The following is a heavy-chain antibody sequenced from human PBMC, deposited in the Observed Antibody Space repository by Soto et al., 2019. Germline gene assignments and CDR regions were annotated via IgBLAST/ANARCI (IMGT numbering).Heavy chain of an antibody. CDR1: GVSVSSGGYY. J-gene: IGHJ4*02. V-gene: IGHV4-31*03. CDR2: IYYSGST. CDR3: ARYMTTVTTFDY. D-gene: IGHD4-17*01. Sequence: PSETLSLTSTVSGVSVSSGGYYWSWIRQHPGKGLEWIGYIYYSGSTYYNPSLKSRVTISVDTSKNQFSLKLSSVTAADTAVYYCARYMTTVTTFDYWGQGTLVTVSS.